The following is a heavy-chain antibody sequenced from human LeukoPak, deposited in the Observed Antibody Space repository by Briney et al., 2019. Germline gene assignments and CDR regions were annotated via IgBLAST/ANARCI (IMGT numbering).Heavy chain of an antibody. CDR3: ATNAVGGYHSYFQH. Sequence: ASVKVSCKVSGYTLTELSMHWVRQAPGKGLEWMGGFDPEDGETIYAQKFQGRVTMTEDTSTDTAYMELGSLRSEDTAGYYCATNAVGGYHSYFQHWGQGTLVTVSS. CDR2: FDPEDGET. J-gene: IGHJ1*01. V-gene: IGHV1-24*01. CDR1: GYTLTELS. D-gene: IGHD3-22*01.